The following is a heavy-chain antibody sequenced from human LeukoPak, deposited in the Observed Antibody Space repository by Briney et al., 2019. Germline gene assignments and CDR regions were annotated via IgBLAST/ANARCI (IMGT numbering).Heavy chain of an antibody. V-gene: IGHV3-30*02. CDR2: IRYDGSNK. CDR1: GFTFSSYG. CDR3: ARDQGRYCSGGSCYKPSLPAN. J-gene: IGHJ4*02. D-gene: IGHD2-15*01. Sequence: PGGSLRLSCAASGFTFSSYGMHWVRQAPGKGLEWVAFIRYDGSNKYYADSVKGRFTISRDNAKNSLYLQMNSLRAEDTALYYCARDQGRYCSGGSCYKPSLPANWGQGTLVTVSS.